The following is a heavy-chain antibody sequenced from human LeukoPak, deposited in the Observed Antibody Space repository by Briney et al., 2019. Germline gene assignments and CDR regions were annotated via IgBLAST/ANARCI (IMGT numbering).Heavy chain of an antibody. CDR1: GFTFSSYS. J-gene: IGHJ5*02. CDR3: ARDPLGP. Sequence: GGSLRLSCAASGFTFSSYSMNWVRQAPGKGLEWVSYISSSSSTIYYADSVKGRFAISRDNAKESLYLQMSSLRVEDTAVYYCARDPLGPWGQGTLVTVSS. CDR2: ISSSSSTI. V-gene: IGHV3-48*04.